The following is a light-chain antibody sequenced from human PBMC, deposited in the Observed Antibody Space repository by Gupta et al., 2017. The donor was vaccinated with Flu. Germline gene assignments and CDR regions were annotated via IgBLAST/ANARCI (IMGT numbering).Light chain of an antibody. CDR2: GAS. CDR3: QQDGSSPVMYT. J-gene: IGKJ2*01. CDR1: QSVSSSY. V-gene: IGKV3-20*01. Sequence: ATRSCRASQSVSSSYLAWYQQKPGQAPRLLIYGASSRATGIPDRFSGSGTGTDFTLTISRLEPEEFAVYYCQQDGSSPVMYTFGQGTKLEIK.